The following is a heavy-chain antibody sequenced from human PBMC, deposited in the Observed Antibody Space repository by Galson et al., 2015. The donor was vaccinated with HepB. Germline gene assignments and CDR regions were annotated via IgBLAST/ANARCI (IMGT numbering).Heavy chain of an antibody. CDR3: ARWSSDPVDTAMLTNWFDP. J-gene: IGHJ5*02. CDR2: INPNSGGT. Sequence: SVKVSCKASGGTFSSYTISWVRQAPGQGLEWMGWINPNSGGTNYAQKFQGRVTMTRDTSISTAYMELSRLRSDDTAVYYCARWSSDPVDTAMLTNWFDPWGQGTLVTVSS. V-gene: IGHV1-2*02. D-gene: IGHD5-18*01. CDR1: GGTFSSYT.